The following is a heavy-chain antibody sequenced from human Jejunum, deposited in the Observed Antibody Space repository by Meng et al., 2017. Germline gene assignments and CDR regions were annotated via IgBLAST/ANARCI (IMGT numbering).Heavy chain of an antibody. Sequence: QVQLQESGPGLVKPSETLSLACTVSGDSLGTHYWSWIRQPPGKGLEWIGYVFYSGSTNYNPSLKSRVAISVDTSKNQVSLKLTSVTAADTAVYYCARSFHESSWGSYRYLFDLWGQGALVTVSS. J-gene: IGHJ4*02. CDR3: ARSFHESSWGSYRYLFDL. D-gene: IGHD3-16*02. V-gene: IGHV4-59*11. CDR1: GDSLGTHY. CDR2: VFYSGST.